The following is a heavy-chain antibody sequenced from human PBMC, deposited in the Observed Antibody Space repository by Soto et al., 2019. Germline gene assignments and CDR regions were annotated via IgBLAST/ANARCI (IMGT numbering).Heavy chain of an antibody. CDR2: ISSSSSTI. V-gene: IGHV3-48*02. CDR3: ASTNTIFGVVIVPNWFDP. CDR1: GFTFSSYS. D-gene: IGHD3-3*01. Sequence: EVQLVESGGGLVQPGGSLRLSCAASGFTFSSYSMNWVRQAPGKGLEWVSYISSSSSTIYYADSVKGRFTISRDNAKKSLYLQMNSLRDEDTAVYYCASTNTIFGVVIVPNWFDPWGQGTLVTVSS. J-gene: IGHJ5*02.